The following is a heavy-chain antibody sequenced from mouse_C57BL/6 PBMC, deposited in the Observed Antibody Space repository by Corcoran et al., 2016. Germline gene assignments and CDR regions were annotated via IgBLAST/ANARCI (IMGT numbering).Heavy chain of an antibody. CDR2: IYTDTGEP. CDR1: GYTFTEYP. J-gene: IGHJ2*01. Sequence: QIQLVQSGPELKKPGATVQISCKASGYTFTEYPMHWVKQAPGKGFKWVGMIYTDTGEPTYAEAFKGRFAFSLETSASTAYLQINNLKNEDTATYFCVRSYYRSSFDYWGQGTTLTVSS. CDR3: VRSYYRSSFDY. D-gene: IGHD1-1*01. V-gene: IGHV9-1*01.